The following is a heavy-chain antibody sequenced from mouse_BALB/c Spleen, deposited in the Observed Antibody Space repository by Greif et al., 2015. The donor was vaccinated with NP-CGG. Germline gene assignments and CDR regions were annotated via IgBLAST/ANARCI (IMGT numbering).Heavy chain of an antibody. V-gene: IGHV1-7*01. CDR1: GYTFTSYW. Sequence: QVQLQQSGAELAKSGASVKMSCKASGYTFTSYWMHWVKQRPGQGLEWIGYINPSTGYTEYNQKFKDKATLTADKSSSTAYMQLSSLTSEDSAVYYCARAGGIYDGHYWGQGTPLTVSS. J-gene: IGHJ2*01. CDR3: ARAGGIYDGHY. CDR2: INPSTGYT. D-gene: IGHD2-3*01.